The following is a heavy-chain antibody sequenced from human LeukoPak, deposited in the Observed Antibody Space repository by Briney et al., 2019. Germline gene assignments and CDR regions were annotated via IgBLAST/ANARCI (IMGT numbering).Heavy chain of an antibody. Sequence: PSETLSLTCIVSGGSISSYYWSWIRQPPGKGLEWIGSIYYSGSTYYNPSLKSRVTISVDTSKNQFSLKLSSVTAAETAVYYCARGGITTGFDPWGQGTLVTVSS. CDR3: ARGGITTGFDP. V-gene: IGHV4-59*12. CDR1: GGSISSYY. CDR2: IYYSGST. J-gene: IGHJ5*02. D-gene: IGHD3-10*01.